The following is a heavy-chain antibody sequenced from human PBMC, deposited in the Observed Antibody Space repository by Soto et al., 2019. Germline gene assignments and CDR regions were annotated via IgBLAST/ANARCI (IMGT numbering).Heavy chain of an antibody. CDR3: AQRLPHYGLGRERGTWFDP. Sequence: QITLKESGPTLVRPTQTLTLTCTFSGFSLSTTGVGVGWIRQPPGKALEWLALIYWDDDKRYSPSLKSRLTITKDTSKHEVILTMTNMDPVDTARYYCAQRLPHYGLGRERGTWFDPWGQGTLVTVSS. J-gene: IGHJ5*02. V-gene: IGHV2-5*02. CDR2: IYWDDDK. CDR1: GFSLSTTGVG. D-gene: IGHD3-10*01.